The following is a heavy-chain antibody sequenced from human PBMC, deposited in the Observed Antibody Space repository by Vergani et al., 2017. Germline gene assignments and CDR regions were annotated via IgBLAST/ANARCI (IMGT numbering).Heavy chain of an antibody. J-gene: IGHJ2*01. D-gene: IGHD4-17*01. CDR1: GFTVSTNY. V-gene: IGHV3-66*03. Sequence: EVQLVESGGGFIQPGGSLRLSCAASGFTVSTNYMSWVRQAPGKGLEWVSVIYSGGSTYYADSVKGRFTISRDNSKNTLYLQMNSLRAEDTAVYYCARVRHGDFYWYFDLWGRGTLVTVSS. CDR3: ARVRHGDFYWYFDL. CDR2: IYSGGST.